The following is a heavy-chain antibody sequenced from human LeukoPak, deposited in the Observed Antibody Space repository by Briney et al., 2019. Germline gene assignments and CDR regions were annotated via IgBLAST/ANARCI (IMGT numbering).Heavy chain of an antibody. CDR3: AKAPDSSGWYLIYVDY. J-gene: IGHJ4*02. Sequence: GGSLRLSCAASGFTFGDYYMSWIRQAPGKGLEWVSAISGSGGSTYYADSVKGRFTISRDNSKNTLYLQMNSLRAEDTAVYYCAKAPDSSGWYLIYVDYWGQGTLVTVSS. V-gene: IGHV3-23*01. CDR2: ISGSGGST. D-gene: IGHD6-19*01. CDR1: GFTFGDYY.